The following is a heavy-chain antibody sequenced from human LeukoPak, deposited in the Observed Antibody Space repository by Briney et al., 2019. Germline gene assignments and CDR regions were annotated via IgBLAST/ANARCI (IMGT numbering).Heavy chain of an antibody. CDR3: ARGNTAMDLEP. D-gene: IGHD5-18*01. V-gene: IGHV4-34*01. J-gene: IGHJ4*02. CDR1: GGSFSGYY. Sequence: SSETLSLTCAVYGGSFSGYYWSWIRQPPGKGLEWIGEINHSGSTNYNPSLKSRVTISVDTSKNQFSLKLSSVTAADTAVYYCARGNTAMDLEPWGQGTLVTVSS. CDR2: INHSGST.